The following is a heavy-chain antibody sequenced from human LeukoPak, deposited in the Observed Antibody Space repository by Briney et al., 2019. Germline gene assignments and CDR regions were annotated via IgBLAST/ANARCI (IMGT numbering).Heavy chain of an antibody. Sequence: GGSLRLSCAASGFTFSSYAMTWVRQAPGKGLEWVSAISGSGGSTYYSDFVKGRFTISRDNSKNTLYLQMNSLRAEDTAVYYCAKGFSSSQTRGPFDIWGQGTMVTVSS. CDR2: ISGSGGST. D-gene: IGHD6-13*01. J-gene: IGHJ3*02. CDR1: GFTFSSYA. CDR3: AKGFSSSQTRGPFDI. V-gene: IGHV3-23*01.